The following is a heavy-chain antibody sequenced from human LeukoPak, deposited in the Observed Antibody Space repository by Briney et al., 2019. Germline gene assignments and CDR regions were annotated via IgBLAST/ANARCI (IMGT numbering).Heavy chain of an antibody. CDR2: ITAYNGDT. CDR3: ARGVYYDSSDYYLPDY. D-gene: IGHD3-22*01. Sequence: ASVKVSCKASGYTFSNYGISWVRQAPGQGLDWLGWITAYNGDTNYAQKFQGRVTMTTDTSTSTAYMELRSLRSDDTAVYYCARGVYYDSSDYYLPDYWGQGTLVTVSS. CDR1: GYTFSNYG. V-gene: IGHV1-18*01. J-gene: IGHJ4*02.